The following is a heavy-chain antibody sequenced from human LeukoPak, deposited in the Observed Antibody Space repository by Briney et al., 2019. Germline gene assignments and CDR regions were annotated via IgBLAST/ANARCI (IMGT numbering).Heavy chain of an antibody. V-gene: IGHV3-23*01. CDR3: TASESSAYYDRSGNYYVYFDY. CDR2: ISGRGGST. D-gene: IGHD3-22*01. J-gene: IGHJ4*02. Sequence: GGSLRLSCAAAGFTFSSYAMSWVRQAPGKGLEGVSAISGRGGSTYYADCVKGRFTIPREDSKHTLYLQMHSVRAGDTAVYYCTASESSAYYDRSGNYYVYFDYWGQGTLVTVSS. CDR1: GFTFSSYA.